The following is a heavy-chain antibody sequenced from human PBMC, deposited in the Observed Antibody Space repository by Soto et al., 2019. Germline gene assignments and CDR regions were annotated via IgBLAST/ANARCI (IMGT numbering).Heavy chain of an antibody. D-gene: IGHD5-12*01. CDR2: IRSKAYGGTT. J-gene: IGHJ5*02. V-gene: IGHV3-49*03. CDR3: TRAWLRLGIWFDP. Sequence: GGSLRLCCTASGFTFGDYAMSWFRQAPGKGLEWVGFIRSKAYGGTTEYAASVKGRFTISRDDSKSIAYLQMNSLKTEDTAVYYCTRAWLRLGIWFDPWGQGTLVTVSS. CDR1: GFTFGDYA.